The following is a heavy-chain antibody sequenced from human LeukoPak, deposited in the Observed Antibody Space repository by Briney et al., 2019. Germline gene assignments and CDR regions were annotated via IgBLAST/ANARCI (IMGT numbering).Heavy chain of an antibody. CDR3: ARDLVGSSGWWDFDY. Sequence: PGGSLRLSCAVSGFTVSSNYLTWVRQAPGKGLEWVSVIYRGGSTYYADSVKGRFTISRDNSKNTLYLQMNSLRAEDTAVYYCARDLVGSSGWWDFDYWGQGTLVTVSS. CDR1: GFTVSSNY. J-gene: IGHJ4*02. V-gene: IGHV3-66*01. D-gene: IGHD6-19*01. CDR2: IYRGGST.